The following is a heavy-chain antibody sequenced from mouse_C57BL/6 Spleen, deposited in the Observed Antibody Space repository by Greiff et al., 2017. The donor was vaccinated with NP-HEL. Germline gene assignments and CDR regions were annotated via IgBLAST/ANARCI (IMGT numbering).Heavy chain of an antibody. D-gene: IGHD4-1*01. CDR1: GYAFSSYW. Sequence: QVQLQQSGAELVKPGASVKISCKASGYAFSSYWMNWVKQRPGKGLEWIGQIYPGDGDTNYNGKFKGKATLTADKSSSTAYMQLSSLTSEDSAVYFCATLNWDAYFDYWGQGTTLTVSS. J-gene: IGHJ2*01. CDR3: ATLNWDAYFDY. CDR2: IYPGDGDT. V-gene: IGHV1-80*01.